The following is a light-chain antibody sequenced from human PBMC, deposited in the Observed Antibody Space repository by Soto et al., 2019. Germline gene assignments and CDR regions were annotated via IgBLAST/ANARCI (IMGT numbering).Light chain of an antibody. CDR2: DVT. J-gene: IGLJ2*01. Sequence: QSALTQPRSVSGSPGQSVTISCTGTSSDVGGYNYVSWYQRHPGKAPKLIISDVTKRPSGVPDRFSGSKSGNTASLTISGLQAEDEADYDCCSYAGSDILIFGGGTKVTVI. V-gene: IGLV2-11*01. CDR3: CSYAGSDILI. CDR1: SSDVGGYNY.